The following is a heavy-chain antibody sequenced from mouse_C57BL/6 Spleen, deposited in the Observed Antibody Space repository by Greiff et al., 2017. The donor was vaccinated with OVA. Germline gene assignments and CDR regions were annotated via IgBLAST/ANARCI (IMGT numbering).Heavy chain of an antibody. J-gene: IGHJ2*01. Sequence: VKLMESGPGLVQPSPSLSITCTVSGFSLTSSGVHWVRQSPGKGLEWLGVIWSGGSTDYNAAFISRLSISKDNSKSQVFFKMNSLQADDTAIYYCARKETGFDYWGQGTTLTVSS. V-gene: IGHV2-2*01. CDR2: IWSGGST. CDR3: ARKETGFDY. CDR1: GFSLTSSG. D-gene: IGHD4-1*01.